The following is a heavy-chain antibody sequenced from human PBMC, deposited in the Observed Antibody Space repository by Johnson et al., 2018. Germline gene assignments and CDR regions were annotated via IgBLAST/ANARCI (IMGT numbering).Heavy chain of an antibody. CDR1: GFTFSSYD. CDR3: ARDSGSDAFDI. J-gene: IGHJ3*02. V-gene: IGHV3-13*01. CDR2: IGTAGDT. D-gene: IGHD1-26*01. Sequence: VQLVQSGGGLVKPGGSLRLSCAASGFTFSSYDMHWVRQATGKGLEWVSAIGTAGDTYYPGSVKGRFTISRENAKNSLYLQMNSLRAGDTAGYYCARDSGSDAFDIWGQGTMVTVSS.